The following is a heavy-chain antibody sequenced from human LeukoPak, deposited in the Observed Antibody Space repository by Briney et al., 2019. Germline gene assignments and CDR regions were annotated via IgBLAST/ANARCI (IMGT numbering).Heavy chain of an antibody. Sequence: PSETLSLTCTVSGGSISSSSYYWGWIRQPPGKGLEWIGSIYYSGSTYYNPSLKSRVTISVDTSKNQFSLKLSSVTAADTAVYYCASERITIFGVVIIRALMDVWGKGTTVTVSS. CDR3: ASERITIFGVVIIRALMDV. CDR1: GGSISSSSYY. J-gene: IGHJ6*03. V-gene: IGHV4-39*07. CDR2: IYYSGST. D-gene: IGHD3-3*01.